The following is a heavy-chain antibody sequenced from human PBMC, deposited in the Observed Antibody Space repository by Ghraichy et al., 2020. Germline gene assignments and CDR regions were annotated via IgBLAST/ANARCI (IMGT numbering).Heavy chain of an antibody. CDR1: GFIFSNYA. V-gene: IGHV3-23*01. Sequence: GESLNISCRVSGFIFSNYAMTWVRQAPGKGLEWVSNLSGSGDNTYYADSVKGRFTVSRDNSDNTVYLQMSSLRAEDTAVYYCAKGGGSAGYYRPPFAYWGQGTMVPVSA. J-gene: IGHJ4*02. CDR2: LSGSGDNT. CDR3: AKGGGSAGYYRPPFAY. D-gene: IGHD3-10*01.